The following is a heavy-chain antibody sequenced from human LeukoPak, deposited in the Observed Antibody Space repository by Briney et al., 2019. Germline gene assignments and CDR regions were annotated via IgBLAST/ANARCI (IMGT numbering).Heavy chain of an antibody. CDR2: MNPNSGNT. Sequence: GASVKVSCKASGYTFTSYDINWVRQATGQGLEWMGWMNPNSGNTGYAQKFQGRVIITRNTSISTAYMELSSLRSEDTAVYYCARVLKSGYYPYYYYYYMDVWGKGTTVTVSS. CDR3: ARVLKSGYYPYYYYYYMDV. J-gene: IGHJ6*03. D-gene: IGHD3-3*01. V-gene: IGHV1-8*03. CDR1: GYTFTSYD.